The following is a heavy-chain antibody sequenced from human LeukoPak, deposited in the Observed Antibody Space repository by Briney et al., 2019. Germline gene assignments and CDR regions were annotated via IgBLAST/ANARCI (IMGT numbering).Heavy chain of an antibody. D-gene: IGHD5-24*01. V-gene: IGHV1-2*02. J-gene: IGHJ5*02. Sequence: ASVKVSCTASGYTFTSYDINWVRQATGQGLEWMGWINPNSGGTNYAQKFQGRVTMTRDTSISTAYMELSRLRSDDTAVYYCASRRDGYNYGTWGQGTLVTVSS. CDR2: INPNSGGT. CDR3: ASRRDGYNYGT. CDR1: GYTFTSYD.